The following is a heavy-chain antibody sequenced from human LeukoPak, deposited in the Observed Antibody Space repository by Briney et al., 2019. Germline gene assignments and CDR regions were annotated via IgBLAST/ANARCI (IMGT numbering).Heavy chain of an antibody. CDR1: GFSVSNNY. CDR3: ARVDDLDAFDI. J-gene: IGHJ3*02. CDR2: ISDDGSNK. Sequence: PGGSLRLSCAVSGFSVSNNYMNWVRQAPGKGLEWVAVISDDGSNKYYADSVKGRFTISRDNSKNTLYLQMNSLRPEDTAIYYCARVDDLDAFDIWGQGTMVTVSS. D-gene: IGHD2-2*03. V-gene: IGHV3-30*03.